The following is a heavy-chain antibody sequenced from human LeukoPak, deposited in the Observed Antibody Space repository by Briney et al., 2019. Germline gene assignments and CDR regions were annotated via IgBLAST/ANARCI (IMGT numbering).Heavy chain of an antibody. CDR3: ARAGDDDFWSGYYPENYYYYGMDV. CDR2: IYYSGST. Sequence: SETLSLTCTVSGGSISSYYCSWIRQPPGKGLEWIGYIYYSGSTNYNPSLKSRVTISVDTSKNQFSLKLSSVTAADTAVYYCARAGDDDFWSGYYPENYYYYGMDVWGQGTTVTVSS. CDR1: GGSISSYY. D-gene: IGHD3-3*01. V-gene: IGHV4-59*01. J-gene: IGHJ6*02.